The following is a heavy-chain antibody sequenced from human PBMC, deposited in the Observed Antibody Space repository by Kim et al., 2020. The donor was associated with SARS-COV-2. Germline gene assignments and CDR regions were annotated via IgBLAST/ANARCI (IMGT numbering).Heavy chain of an antibody. J-gene: IGHJ6*02. Sequence: GGSLRLSCTASGFTFSTYGMYWVRQAPGKGLEWVALIWYDGSKRNYADSVKGRFTISRDNSKNTLYLEMNSLRAEDTAVYYCARVGGWSSKGHYYGMELWGQGTTVTVSS. D-gene: IGHD6-19*01. CDR1: GFTFSTYG. V-gene: IGHV3-33*01. CDR3: ARVGGWSSKGHYYGMEL. CDR2: IWYDGSKR.